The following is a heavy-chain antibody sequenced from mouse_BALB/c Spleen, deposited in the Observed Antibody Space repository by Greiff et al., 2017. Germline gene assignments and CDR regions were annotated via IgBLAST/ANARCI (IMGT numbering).Heavy chain of an antibody. Sequence: EVQLQQSGAELVKPGASVKLSCTASGFNIKDTYMHWVKQRPEQGLEWIGRIDPANGNTKYDPKFQGKATITADTSSNTAYLQLNSLTSEDTAVYYCAHRYEGAMDYWGQGTSVTVSS. CDR2: IDPANGNT. D-gene: IGHD2-14*01. V-gene: IGHV14-3*02. CDR3: AHRYEGAMDY. CDR1: GFNIKDTY. J-gene: IGHJ4*01.